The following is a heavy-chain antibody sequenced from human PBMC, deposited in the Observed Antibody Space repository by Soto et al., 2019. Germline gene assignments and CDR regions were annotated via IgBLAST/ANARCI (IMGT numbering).Heavy chain of an antibody. CDR2: IIPIFGTA. Sequence: SVKVSFKASGGTFSSYAISWVRQAPGQGLEWMGGIIPIFGTANYAQKFQGRVTITADESTSTAYMELSSLRSEATAVYYCASGNIGYCSGGSRSVSVGGEFFFDYWGQGTLVTVSS. V-gene: IGHV1-69*13. D-gene: IGHD2-15*01. J-gene: IGHJ4*02. CDR1: GGTFSSYA. CDR3: ASGNIGYCSGGSRSVSVGGEFFFDY.